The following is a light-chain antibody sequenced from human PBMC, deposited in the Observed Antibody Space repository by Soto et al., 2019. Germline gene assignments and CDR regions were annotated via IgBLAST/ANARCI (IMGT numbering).Light chain of an antibody. J-gene: IGKJ2*01. Sequence: EIVLTQSPATLSLSPGERATLSCRASQSVNRYLVWYQQKPGQAPRLLISDTSNRATGIPARFSGSGSGTDFTLTISSLEPEDFAIYYCQQRAKWPDTFGQGTKVKIK. CDR3: QQRAKWPDT. CDR1: QSVNRY. V-gene: IGKV3-11*01. CDR2: DTS.